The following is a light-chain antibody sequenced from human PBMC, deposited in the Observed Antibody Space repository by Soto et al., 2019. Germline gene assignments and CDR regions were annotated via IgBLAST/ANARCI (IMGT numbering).Light chain of an antibody. V-gene: IGLV2-18*02. CDR3: SSYTSSNTYV. J-gene: IGLJ1*01. Sequence: QSVLTQPPSVSGSPGQSVAISCTGTSSDVGSYNRVSWYQQPPGTAPKVMIYEVSNRPSGVPDRFSGSKSGNTASLTIAGLQAEDEADYYCSSYTSSNTYVFGTGAKVTVL. CDR2: EVS. CDR1: SSDVGSYNR.